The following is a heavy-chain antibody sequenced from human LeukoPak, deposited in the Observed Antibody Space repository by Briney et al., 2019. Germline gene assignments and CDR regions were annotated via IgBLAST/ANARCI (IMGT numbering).Heavy chain of an antibody. V-gene: IGHV3-21*01. CDR3: ARVGPVGDSSGYYPFDY. D-gene: IGHD3-22*01. CDR2: ISSSSSYI. Sequence: RSGGSLRLSCAASGFTFSSYSMNWVRQAPGKGLEWVSSISSSSSYIYYADSVKGRFTISRDNAKNSLYLQMNSLRAEDTAVYYCARVGPVGDSSGYYPFDYWGQGTLVTVSS. CDR1: GFTFSSYS. J-gene: IGHJ4*02.